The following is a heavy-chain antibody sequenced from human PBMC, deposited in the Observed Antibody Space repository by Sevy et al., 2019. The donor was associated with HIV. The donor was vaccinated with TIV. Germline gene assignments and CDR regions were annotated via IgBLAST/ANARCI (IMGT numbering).Heavy chain of an antibody. J-gene: IGHJ5*02. Sequence: SETLSLTCTVSGGSISSGNYYWHWIRQPPGKGLEWIGYITYTGNTYYNPSLKSPVTISVDTSNNQFSLRLTSVTAADTAVYYCARDATEYPSSSVWFDPWGQGTLVTVSS. CDR3: ARDATEYPSSSVWFDP. V-gene: IGHV4-30-4*01. CDR2: ITYTGNT. D-gene: IGHD6-6*01. CDR1: GGSISSGNYY.